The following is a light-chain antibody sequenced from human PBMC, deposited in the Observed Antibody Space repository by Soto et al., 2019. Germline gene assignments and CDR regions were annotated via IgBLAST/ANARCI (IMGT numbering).Light chain of an antibody. Sequence: QSALTQPASVSGSPGQSITISCTGTSSDVGAYNLVSWYQQHPGRAPKLMIYDVYDRPSGVSTRFSGSKSGNTASLTISGLQAEDEADYYCSSYTTSSSYFFGTGTKLTVL. V-gene: IGLV2-14*01. CDR3: SSYTTSSSYF. J-gene: IGLJ1*01. CDR2: DVY. CDR1: SSDVGAYNL.